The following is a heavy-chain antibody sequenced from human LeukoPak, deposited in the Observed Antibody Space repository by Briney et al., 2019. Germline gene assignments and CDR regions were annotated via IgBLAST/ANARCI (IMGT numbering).Heavy chain of an antibody. CDR1: GFTVITND. Sequence: GGSLRLSCAASGFTVITNDMTWVRQAPGKGLEWVSVLYSDGSTKYADSVQGRFTISRDNSKNTLYLEMNSLSPDDTAFYYCARGVEPLAANTLAYWGQGTLVTVSS. CDR2: LYSDGST. D-gene: IGHD1-14*01. CDR3: ARGVEPLAANTLAY. V-gene: IGHV3-53*01. J-gene: IGHJ4*02.